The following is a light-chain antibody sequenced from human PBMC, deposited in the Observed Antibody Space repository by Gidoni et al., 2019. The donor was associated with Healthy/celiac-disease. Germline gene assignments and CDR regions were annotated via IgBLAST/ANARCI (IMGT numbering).Light chain of an antibody. CDR2: GAS. CDR1: QSVSSSY. V-gene: IGKV3-20*01. J-gene: IGKJ4*01. Sequence: EIVLTQSPGTLSLSPGERATLSCRASQSVSSSYLAWYQQKPGQAPRLLSYGASSRATGIPERFSGSGSGTDFTLTISRLEPEDFAVYYCQQYGSSPLTFXGXTKVEIK. CDR3: QQYGSSPLT.